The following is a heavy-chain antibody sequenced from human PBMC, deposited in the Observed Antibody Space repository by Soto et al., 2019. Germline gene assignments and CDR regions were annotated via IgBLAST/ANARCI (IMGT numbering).Heavy chain of an antibody. J-gene: IGHJ4*02. CDR2: IYYSGST. V-gene: IGHV4-59*08. CDR1: GGSISSYY. Sequence: SETLSLTCTVSGGSISSYYWSWIRQPPGKGLEWIGYIYYSGSTYYNPSLKSRVTISVDTSKNQFSLKLSSVTAADTAVYYCARARGARYFDYWGQGTPVTVSS. D-gene: IGHD2-15*01. CDR3: ARARGARYFDY.